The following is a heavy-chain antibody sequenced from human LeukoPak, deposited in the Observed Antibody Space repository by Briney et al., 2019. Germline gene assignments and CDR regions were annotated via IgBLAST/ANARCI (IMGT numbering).Heavy chain of an antibody. CDR2: IKSKTDGETT. Sequence: GGSLRLSCVDPGFTFTNAWMSWVRQAPGKGLEWIGRIKSKTDGETTNYAEPVRGRFTISRDDSKSAVYLQMNSLKIEDTAVYYCTTDLGTYYHGSQRLIPIDYWGQGTLVTVSS. CDR1: GFTFTNAW. D-gene: IGHD3-10*01. CDR3: TTDLGTYYHGSQRLIPIDY. V-gene: IGHV3-15*01. J-gene: IGHJ4*02.